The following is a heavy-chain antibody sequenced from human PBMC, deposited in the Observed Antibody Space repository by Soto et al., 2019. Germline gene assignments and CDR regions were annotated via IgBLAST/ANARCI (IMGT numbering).Heavy chain of an antibody. CDR1: GFTFSSYG. V-gene: IGHV3-30*18. CDR3: AKADWNYNYFDY. J-gene: IGHJ4*02. CDR2: ISYDGSNK. Sequence: GGSLRLSCAASGFTFSSYGMHWVRQAPGKGLEWVAVISYDGSNKYYADSVKGRFTISRDNSKNTLYLQMNSLRAEDTAVYYCAKADWNYNYFDYWGQGTLVTVSS. D-gene: IGHD1-7*01.